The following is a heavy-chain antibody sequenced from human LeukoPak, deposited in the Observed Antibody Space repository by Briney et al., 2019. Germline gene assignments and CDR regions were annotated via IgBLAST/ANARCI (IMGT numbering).Heavy chain of an antibody. J-gene: IGHJ4*02. CDR1: GGSFSGYY. V-gene: IGHV4-34*01. D-gene: IGHD2-15*01. CDR2: INHSGST. CDR3: ARARGCSGGSCYPLTHFDY. Sequence: SETLSLTCAVYGGSFSGYYWSWIRQPPGKGLEWIGEINHSGSTNYNPSLKSRVTISVDTSKNQFSLKLSSVTAADTAVYYCARARGCSGGSCYPLTHFDYWGQGTLVTVSS.